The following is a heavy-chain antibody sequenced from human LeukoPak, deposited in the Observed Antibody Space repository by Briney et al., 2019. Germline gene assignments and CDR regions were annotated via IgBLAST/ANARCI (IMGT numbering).Heavy chain of an antibody. CDR2: INTNTGNP. J-gene: IGHJ5*02. CDR3: AKYNSGWYRWFDP. D-gene: IGHD6-19*01. CDR1: GYTFTGYY. V-gene: IGHV7-4-1*02. Sequence: ASVKVSCKASGYTFTGYYMHWVRQAPGQGLEWMGWINTNTGNPTYAQGFTGRFVFSLDTSVSTAYLQISSLKAEDTAVYYCAKYNSGWYRWFDPWGQGTLVIVSS.